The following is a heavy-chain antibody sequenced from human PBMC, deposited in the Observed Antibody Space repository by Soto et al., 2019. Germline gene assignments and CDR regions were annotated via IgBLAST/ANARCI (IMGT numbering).Heavy chain of an antibody. CDR3: VRDLPSAAPFFAL. V-gene: IGHV1-18*01. CDR2: ISTSNGHT. J-gene: IGHJ4*02. D-gene: IGHD6-25*01. CDR1: GYAFNTYG. Sequence: QVQLIQSGAEVKRPGASLKVSCRASGYAFNTYGVSWVRQAPGQGLEWVGWISTSNGHTNFAQNFQGRVTLTTDTSTSTAYMELRSLTSDDTAVYSCVRDLPSAAPFFALWGQGTLVTVSS.